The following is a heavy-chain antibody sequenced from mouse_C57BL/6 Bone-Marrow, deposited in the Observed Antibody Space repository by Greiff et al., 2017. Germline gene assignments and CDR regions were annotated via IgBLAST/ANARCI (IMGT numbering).Heavy chain of an antibody. CDR2: IRSKSNNYAT. V-gene: IGHV10-1*01. Sequence: EVTLVASGGGLVQPKGSLKLSCAASGFSFNTYAMNWVRQAPGKGLEWVARIRSKSNNYATYYADSVKDRFTISRDDSESMLYLQMNNLKTEDTAMYYCVVIYYDYDERGYYAMDYWGQGTSVTVSS. CDR3: VVIYYDYDERGYYAMDY. D-gene: IGHD2-4*01. J-gene: IGHJ4*01. CDR1: GFSFNTYA.